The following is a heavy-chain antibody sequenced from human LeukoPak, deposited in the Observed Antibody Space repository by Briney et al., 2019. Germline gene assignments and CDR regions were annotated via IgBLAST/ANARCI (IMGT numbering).Heavy chain of an antibody. CDR1: GFTFSSYA. V-gene: IGHV3-23*01. Sequence: GGSLRLSCAASGFTFSSYAMSWVRQAPGKGLEWVSAISGSGASTSYADSMKGRFTISRDNSKNTLYLQMNSLRAEDTAVYYCAPYSTGWFIRYWGQGTLVTVSS. CDR3: APYSTGWFIRY. J-gene: IGHJ4*02. D-gene: IGHD6-19*01. CDR2: ISGSGAST.